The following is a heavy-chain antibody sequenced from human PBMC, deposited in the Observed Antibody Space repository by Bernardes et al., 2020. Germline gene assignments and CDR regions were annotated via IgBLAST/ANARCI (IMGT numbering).Heavy chain of an antibody. CDR3: ARDRRSYDGMEV. CDR2: LNPDSGGT. CDR1: RYTFRVYY. Sequence: ASVTVSCKTSRYTFRVYYMHWVRQPPGQGLAWMGRLNPDSGGTNYAQKFQGRVTMTRDTSISTIYMELSSLTSDDTAVYYCARDRRSYDGMEVWGQGTTITVSS. D-gene: IGHD2-2*01. V-gene: IGHV1-2*06. J-gene: IGHJ6*02.